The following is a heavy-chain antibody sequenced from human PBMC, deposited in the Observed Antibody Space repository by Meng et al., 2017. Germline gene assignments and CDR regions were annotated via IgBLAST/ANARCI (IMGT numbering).Heavy chain of an antibody. J-gene: IGHJ3*02. D-gene: IGHD3-10*01. CDR1: RGSLTTKNFY. V-gene: IGHV4-39*07. Sequence: SETLSLTCTVSRGSLTTKNFYWGWFRQPPGKGLEWIGTISFDGNTYYNPSLKSRVTISVDTSKNQFSLKLSSVTAADTAVYYCARDPAELLWFGESKNAFDIWGQGTMVTVSS. CDR2: ISFDGNT. CDR3: ARDPAELLWFGESKNAFDI.